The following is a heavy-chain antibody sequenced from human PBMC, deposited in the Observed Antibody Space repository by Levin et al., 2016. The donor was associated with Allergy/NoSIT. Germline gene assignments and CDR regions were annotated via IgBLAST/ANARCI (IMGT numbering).Heavy chain of an antibody. J-gene: IGHJ2*01. D-gene: IGHD1-7*01. CDR1: GFSISTHW. CDR2: SNSDGTST. V-gene: IGHV3-74*01. CDR3: ARDPGGNLHDWYFDL. Sequence: GGSLRLSCAASGFSISTHWMHWVRQAPGKGLVWVSRSNSDGTSTSYADSVKGRFTVSRDNAKNTMFVQMDSLRAEDTAVYYCARDPGGNLHDWYFDLWGRGTLVTVSS.